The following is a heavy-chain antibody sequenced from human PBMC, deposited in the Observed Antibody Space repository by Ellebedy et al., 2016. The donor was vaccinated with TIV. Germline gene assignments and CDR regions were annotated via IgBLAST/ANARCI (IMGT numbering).Heavy chain of an antibody. J-gene: IGHJ6*02. Sequence: SVKVSXXASGGTFSSYAISWVRQAPGQGLEWMGGIIPIFGTANYAQKFQGRVTITANESTSTAYMELSSLRSEDTAVYYCARMSRSGGYSYGYYYYYGMDVWGQGTTVTVSS. CDR1: GGTFSSYA. CDR2: IIPIFGTA. D-gene: IGHD5-18*01. V-gene: IGHV1-69*13. CDR3: ARMSRSGGYSYGYYYYYGMDV.